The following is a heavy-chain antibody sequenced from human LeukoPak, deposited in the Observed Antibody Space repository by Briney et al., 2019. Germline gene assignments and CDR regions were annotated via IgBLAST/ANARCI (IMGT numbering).Heavy chain of an antibody. Sequence: ASVKVSCKASGGTFSSYAISWVRQAPGQGLEWMGGIIPIFGTANYAQKFQGRVTITADESTSTAYMELSSLRSEDTAVYYCARPAGLGADLLLSFDYWGQGTLVTVSS. CDR1: GGTFSSYA. CDR3: ARPAGLGADLLLSFDY. J-gene: IGHJ4*02. V-gene: IGHV1-69*13. CDR2: IIPIFGTA. D-gene: IGHD3/OR15-3a*01.